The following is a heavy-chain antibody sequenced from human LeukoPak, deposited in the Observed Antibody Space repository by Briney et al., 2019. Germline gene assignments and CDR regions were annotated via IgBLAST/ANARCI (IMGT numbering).Heavy chain of an antibody. J-gene: IGHJ4*02. Sequence: GSLRLSCAASGFTFSSYAMHWVRQAPGKGLEWVAVISYDGSNKYYADSVKGRFTISRDNSKNTLYLQMNSLRAEDTAVYYCARGYRGIAVAGPFDYWGQGTLVTVSS. CDR3: ARGYRGIAVAGPFDY. V-gene: IGHV3-30*04. CDR2: ISYDGSNK. CDR1: GFTFSSYA. D-gene: IGHD6-19*01.